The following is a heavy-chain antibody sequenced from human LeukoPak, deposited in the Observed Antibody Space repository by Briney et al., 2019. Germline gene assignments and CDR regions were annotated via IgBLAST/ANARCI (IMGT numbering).Heavy chain of an antibody. Sequence: PSETLSLTCAVYGGSFSGYYWTWIRQPPGKGLEWIGETNYSETTNYNPSLKGRVTISIDTSKNQFSLNLTSVTAADTAVYYCARKTGYYFHPCDSWGQGTLVTVSS. CDR2: TNYSETT. D-gene: IGHD3-22*01. CDR3: ARKTGYYFHPCDS. CDR1: GGSFSGYY. J-gene: IGHJ5*01. V-gene: IGHV4-34*01.